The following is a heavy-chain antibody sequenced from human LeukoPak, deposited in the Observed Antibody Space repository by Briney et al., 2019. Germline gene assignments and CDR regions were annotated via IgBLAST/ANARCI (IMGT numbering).Heavy chain of an antibody. V-gene: IGHV4-59*01. CDR1: GGSISTYY. CDR3: ARSYDSRGYYYYGMDV. J-gene: IGHJ6*02. Sequence: WETLSLTCTVSGGSISTYYWSWIRQPPGKGLEWIGYIYYSGSTNYNPSLKSRVTISLDTSKNQFSLRLSSVTAADTAVYYCARSYDSRGYYYYGMDVWGQRTTVTVSS. CDR2: IYYSGST. D-gene: IGHD3-22*01.